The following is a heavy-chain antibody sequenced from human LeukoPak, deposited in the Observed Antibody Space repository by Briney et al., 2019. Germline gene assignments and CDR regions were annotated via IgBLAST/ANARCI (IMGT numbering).Heavy chain of an antibody. CDR3: ASQPRVALGGPMH. V-gene: IGHV4-59*08. Sequence: SETLSLTCTVSGGSISSYYWSWIRQPPGKGLEWIGYIYYSGSTNYSPSLKSRVTMSVDTSKNQFSLKLSSVTAADTAVYYCASQPRVALGGPMHWGQGTLVTVSS. J-gene: IGHJ4*02. CDR2: IYYSGST. D-gene: IGHD6-19*01. CDR1: GGSISSYY.